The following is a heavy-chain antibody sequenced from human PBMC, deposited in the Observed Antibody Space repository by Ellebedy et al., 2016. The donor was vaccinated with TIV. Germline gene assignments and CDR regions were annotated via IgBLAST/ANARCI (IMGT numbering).Heavy chain of an antibody. D-gene: IGHD5-24*01. V-gene: IGHV3-23*01. CDR2: IFGSGGRT. Sequence: GESLKISCGASGFIFSSYGMSWVRQAPGKGLEWVSGIFGSGGRTLYVESVKGRFTISRDNSNNTLFLQMNSLRVEDTALYYCAKDGLGGWLHYYYMDVWGKGTTVTVSS. J-gene: IGHJ6*03. CDR3: AKDGLGGWLHYYYMDV. CDR1: GFIFSSYG.